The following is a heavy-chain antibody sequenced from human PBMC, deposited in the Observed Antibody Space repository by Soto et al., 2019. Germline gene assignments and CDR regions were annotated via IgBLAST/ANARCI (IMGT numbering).Heavy chain of an antibody. CDR3: ERAPIYDSSGYYFGY. CDR2: INAGNGNT. Sequence: ASVKVSCKASGYTFTSYAMHWVRQAPGQRLEWMGWINAGNGNTKYSQKFQGRVTITRDTSASTAYMELSSLRSEDTAVYYCERAPIYDSSGYYFGYWGQGTLVNVSS. CDR1: GYTFTSYA. V-gene: IGHV1-3*01. J-gene: IGHJ4*02. D-gene: IGHD3-22*01.